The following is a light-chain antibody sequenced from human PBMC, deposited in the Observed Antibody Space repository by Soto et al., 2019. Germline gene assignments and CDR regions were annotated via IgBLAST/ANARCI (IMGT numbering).Light chain of an antibody. CDR3: QQYYTTPAIT. CDR2: WAS. V-gene: IGKV4-1*01. Sequence: DIVMTQSPDSLAVSLGERAAINCKSSQSVLFSSNNLNYLAWYQQKPGQPPKLLIYWASTRESGVADRFSGSGSGTDFTLTISSLQAEDVAVYYCQQYYTTPAITFGQGTRLEI. J-gene: IGKJ5*01. CDR1: QSVLFSSNNLNY.